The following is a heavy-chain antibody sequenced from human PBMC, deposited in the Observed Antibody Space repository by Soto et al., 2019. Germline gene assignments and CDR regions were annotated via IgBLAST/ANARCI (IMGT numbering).Heavy chain of an antibody. Sequence: SETLSLTCIVSGGSISSYYWGWIRQPPGKGLEWIGSIYYSGSTYYNPSLKSRVTISVDTSKNQFSLKLSSVTAADTAVYYCARHRGTISLTDYWGQGTLVTVSS. D-gene: IGHD3-9*01. V-gene: IGHV4-39*01. J-gene: IGHJ4*02. CDR3: ARHRGTISLTDY. CDR2: IYYSGST. CDR1: GGSISSYY.